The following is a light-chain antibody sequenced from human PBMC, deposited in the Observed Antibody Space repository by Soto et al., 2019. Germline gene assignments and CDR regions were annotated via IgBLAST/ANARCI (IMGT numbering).Light chain of an antibody. CDR2: DTN. Sequence: QAVVTQEPSLTVSPGGTVTLTCGSSTGAVTSGHYPYWFQRKPGQAPKTLIYDTNNKHSWSPARFSGSLLGGKAALTLSGAQPEDEADYYRLLVYSGTVVFGGGTKLTVL. CDR1: TGAVTSGHY. J-gene: IGLJ2*01. V-gene: IGLV7-46*01. CDR3: LLVYSGTVV.